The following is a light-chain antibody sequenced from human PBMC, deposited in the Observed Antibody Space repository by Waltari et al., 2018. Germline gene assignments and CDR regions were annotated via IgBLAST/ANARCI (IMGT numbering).Light chain of an antibody. CDR3: CSYAGNYIWV. CDR2: DAN. V-gene: IGLV2-23*01. J-gene: IGLJ3*02. Sequence: QSALTQPAAVSGSPRQSVTISCTGPSSDIGRYHLVSWYQQHPGNAPNLVSSDANKPPSGVSDRFSASKSGDTASLTISGLHFEDEADYYCCSYAGNYIWVFGGGTRLTVL. CDR1: SSDIGRYHL.